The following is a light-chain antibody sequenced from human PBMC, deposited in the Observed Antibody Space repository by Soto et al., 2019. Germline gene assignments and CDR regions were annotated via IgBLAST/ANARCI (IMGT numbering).Light chain of an antibody. Sequence: EIVLTQSPATLSLSPGERDTLSCRASQSFSSYLAWYQQKPGQAPRLLIYDASNRATGIPARFSGSRSGTDFPLTISSLEPEDFAVYYCQQRSNWLTFGGGTKVAIK. CDR3: QQRSNWLT. V-gene: IGKV3-11*01. J-gene: IGKJ4*01. CDR1: QSFSSY. CDR2: DAS.